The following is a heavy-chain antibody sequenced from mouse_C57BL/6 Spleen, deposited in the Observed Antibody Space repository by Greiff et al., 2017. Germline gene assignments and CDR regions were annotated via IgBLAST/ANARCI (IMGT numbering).Heavy chain of an antibody. CDR2: IRNKANGYTT. CDR1: GFTFTDYY. CDR3: ARYSPCSNDAMDY. D-gene: IGHD2-5*01. V-gene: IGHV7-3*01. J-gene: IGHJ4*01. Sequence: EVKLVESGGGLVQPGGSLSLSCAASGFTFTDYYMSWVRQPPGKALEWLGFIRNKANGYTTEYSASVKGRFTISRDNSPSILYLQMNALRAEDSATYYGARYSPCSNDAMDYWGQGTSVTVSS.